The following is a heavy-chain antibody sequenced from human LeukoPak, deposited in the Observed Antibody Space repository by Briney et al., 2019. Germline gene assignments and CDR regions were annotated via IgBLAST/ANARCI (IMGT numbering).Heavy chain of an antibody. CDR1: GYTFTSYD. J-gene: IGHJ6*02. CDR2: MNPNSGNT. CDR3: ARWNWNYYYYYGMDV. V-gene: IGHV1-8*01. Sequence: ASVKVSCKASGYTFTSYDINWVRQATGQGLAWMGWMNPNSGNTGYAQKFQGRVTMTRNTSISTAYMELSSLRSEDTALYYCARWNWNYYYYYGMDVWGQGTTVTVSS. D-gene: IGHD1-1*01.